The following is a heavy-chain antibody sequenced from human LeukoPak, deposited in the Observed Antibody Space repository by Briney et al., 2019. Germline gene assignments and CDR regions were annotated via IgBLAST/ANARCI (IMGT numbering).Heavy chain of an antibody. V-gene: IGHV4-39*01. Sequence: SETLSLTCTVSGGSISSSGYYWGWIRQPPGKGLEWIGSIYYSGSTYYNPSLKSRVTISVDTSKNQFSLKLSSVTAADTAVYYCARHDPRGEPARLGFFDYWGQGTLVTVSS. D-gene: IGHD6-6*01. CDR3: ARHDPRGEPARLGFFDY. CDR2: IYYSGST. CDR1: GGSISSSGYY. J-gene: IGHJ4*02.